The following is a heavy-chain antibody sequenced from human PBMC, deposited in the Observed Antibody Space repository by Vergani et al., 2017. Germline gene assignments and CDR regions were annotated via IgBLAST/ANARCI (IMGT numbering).Heavy chain of an antibody. CDR2: IRYDGSNK. CDR1: GFTFSSYG. J-gene: IGHJ6*02. Sequence: QVQLVESGGGVVQPGGSLRLSCAASGFTFSSYGMHWVRQAPGKGLEWGAFIRYDGSNKYYADSVKGRFTISRDNSKNTLYLQMNSLRAEDTAVYYCAKASRSVVMWYYGMDVWGQGTTVTVSS. V-gene: IGHV3-30*02. CDR3: AKASRSVVMWYYGMDV. D-gene: IGHD3-22*01.